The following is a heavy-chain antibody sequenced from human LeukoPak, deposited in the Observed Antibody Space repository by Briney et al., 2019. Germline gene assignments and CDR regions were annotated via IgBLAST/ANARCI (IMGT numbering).Heavy chain of an antibody. CDR1: GFTFSSYS. J-gene: IGHJ3*02. Sequence: PGGSLRLSCAASGFTFSSYSMNWVRQVSGKGLEWVSFISWSGAQLGYADFVEGRFTISRDNAKNSLYLELSGLRPEDTAMYFCAKAIAAVAGYDAFDIWGQGTMVTVSS. D-gene: IGHD6-19*01. V-gene: IGHV3-9*01. CDR3: AKAIAAVAGYDAFDI. CDR2: ISWSGAQL.